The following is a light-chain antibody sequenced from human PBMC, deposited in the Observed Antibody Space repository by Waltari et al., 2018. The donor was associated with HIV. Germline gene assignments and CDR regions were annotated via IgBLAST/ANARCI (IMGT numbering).Light chain of an antibody. J-gene: IGLJ2*01. CDR3: SSYTSSSTVV. Sequence: QSALTQPASVSGSPGQSITISCTGTTSDVGGYYYVSWYQQHPGNATKLLIYEVTNRPAGFANLFSGSKSGNTASLTISVLQADDEADYYCSSYTSSSTVVFGGGTKLTVL. CDR1: TSDVGGYYY. V-gene: IGLV2-14*01. CDR2: EVT.